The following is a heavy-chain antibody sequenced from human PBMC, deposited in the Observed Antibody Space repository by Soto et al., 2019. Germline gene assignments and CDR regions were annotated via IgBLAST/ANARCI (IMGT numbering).Heavy chain of an antibody. D-gene: IGHD4-17*01. CDR1: GFSLSTAGVG. J-gene: IGHJ4*02. Sequence: QITLKESGPTLVKPTQTLTLTCTFSGFSLSTAGVGVGWIRQPPGKALEWLALIYWDDDKRYSPSLKSRLTITKDTSKNQVVLTMTNMDPIDTATYYCAHATPVTTGGDYRGQGTLVTVSS. CDR3: AHATPVTTGGDY. V-gene: IGHV2-5*02. CDR2: IYWDDDK.